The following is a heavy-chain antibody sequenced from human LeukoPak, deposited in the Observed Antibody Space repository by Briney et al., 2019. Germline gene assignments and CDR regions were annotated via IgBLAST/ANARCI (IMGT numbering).Heavy chain of an antibody. Sequence: ASVKVSCKASGDSFSDCAIHWVSHAPGQRLEWMGWINPNSGDTVYAQKFQGRVTMTRDTSIITAYMELSSLRSDDTAIYYCARVYHILTSYALDPWGQGTLVTVSS. V-gene: IGHV1-2*02. D-gene: IGHD3-9*01. CDR2: INPNSGDT. CDR1: GDSFSDCA. CDR3: ARVYHILTSYALDP. J-gene: IGHJ5*02.